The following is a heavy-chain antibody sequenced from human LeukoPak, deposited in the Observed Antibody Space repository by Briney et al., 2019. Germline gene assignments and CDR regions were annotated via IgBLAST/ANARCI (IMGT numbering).Heavy chain of an antibody. D-gene: IGHD3-22*01. J-gene: IGHJ4*02. V-gene: IGHV3-48*01. Sequence: GGSLRLSCAASGFTFSSYSMNWVRQAPGKGLEWVSYISSSSSTIYYADSVKGRFTISRDNAKNSLYLQMNSLRAEDTAVYYCARVGRFFTGSPTYYYDSSGYYIGYWGQGTLVTVSS. CDR2: ISSSSSTI. CDR1: GFTFSSYS. CDR3: ARVGRFFTGSPTYYYDSSGYYIGY.